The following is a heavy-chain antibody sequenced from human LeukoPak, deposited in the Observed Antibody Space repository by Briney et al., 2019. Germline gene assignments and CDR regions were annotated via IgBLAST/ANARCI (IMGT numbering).Heavy chain of an antibody. CDR2: ISSSGSTI. V-gene: IGHV3-48*03. CDR3: AELGITMIGGV. CDR1: GFTFSSYE. D-gene: IGHD3-10*02. J-gene: IGHJ6*04. Sequence: RGFLRLSCAASGFTFSSYEMNWVRQAPGKGLEWVSYISSSGSTIYYADSVKGRFTISRDNAKNSLYLQMNSLRAEDTAVYYCAELGITMIGGVWGKGTTVTISS.